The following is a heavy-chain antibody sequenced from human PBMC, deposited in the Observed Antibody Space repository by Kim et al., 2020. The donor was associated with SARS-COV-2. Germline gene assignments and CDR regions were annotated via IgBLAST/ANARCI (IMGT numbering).Heavy chain of an antibody. V-gene: IGHV1-69*02. Sequence: FQGRVTITSDKSTSTAYMELSSLRSEDTAVYYCASYDFWSGYYEYMGFDYWGQGTLVTVSS. D-gene: IGHD3-3*01. CDR3: ASYDFWSGYYEYMGFDY. J-gene: IGHJ4*02.